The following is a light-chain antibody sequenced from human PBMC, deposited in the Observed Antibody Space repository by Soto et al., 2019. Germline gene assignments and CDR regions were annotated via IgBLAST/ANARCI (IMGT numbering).Light chain of an antibody. J-gene: IGLJ2*01. Sequence: QSALTQPTSASGSPGQSVTISCTGTSSDVGGYNYVSWYQQHPGKAPKLMIYEVSKRPSGVPDRFSGSNSGNTASLTVSGLQAEDEADYYCSSYAGSNNVVFGGGTKLTVL. V-gene: IGLV2-8*01. CDR3: SSYAGSNNVV. CDR1: SSDVGGYNY. CDR2: EVS.